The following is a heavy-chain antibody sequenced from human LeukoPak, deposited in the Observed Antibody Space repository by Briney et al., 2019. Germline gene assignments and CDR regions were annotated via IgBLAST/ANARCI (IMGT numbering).Heavy chain of an antibody. D-gene: IGHD6-13*01. CDR1: RYTFTSYD. V-gene: IGHV1-8*01. CDR3: ARNPSSWGYYYYGMDV. J-gene: IGHJ6*02. Sequence: ASVKVSCKASRYTFTSYDINWVRQATGQGLDWMGWMNPNSGNTGYAQKFQGRVTMTRNTSISTAYMELSSLRSEDTAVYYCARNPSSWGYYYYGMDVRGQGTTVTVSS. CDR2: MNPNSGNT.